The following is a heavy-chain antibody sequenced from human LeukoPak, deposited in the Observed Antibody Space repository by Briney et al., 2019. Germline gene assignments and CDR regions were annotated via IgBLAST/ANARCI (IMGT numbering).Heavy chain of an antibody. CDR1: GFTFSSYW. Sequence: PGGSLRLSCAASGFTFSSYWMSWVRQAPGKGLEWVAVISYDGSNKYYADSVKGRFTISRDNSKNTLYLQMNSLRAEDTAVYYCARGPRIVGATIPPHFDYWGQGTLVTVSS. CDR2: ISYDGSNK. V-gene: IGHV3-30-3*01. D-gene: IGHD1-26*01. J-gene: IGHJ4*02. CDR3: ARGPRIVGATIPPHFDY.